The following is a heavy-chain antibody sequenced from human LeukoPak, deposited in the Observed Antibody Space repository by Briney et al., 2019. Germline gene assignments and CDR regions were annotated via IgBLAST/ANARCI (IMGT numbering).Heavy chain of an antibody. CDR3: VRVDDYGAYPYYFDS. CDR2: ISCIGSTI. Sequence: GGALRLSCASSGFTFSSYQLNWVRQAPGQGLEGVSYISCIGSTIYYADSVKGRFLISRDNTKITVYLLMNSLRADDTAVYYCVRVDDYGAYPYYFDSWGQGTLVTVSS. V-gene: IGHV3-48*03. CDR1: GFTFSSYQ. J-gene: IGHJ4*02. D-gene: IGHD4-17*01.